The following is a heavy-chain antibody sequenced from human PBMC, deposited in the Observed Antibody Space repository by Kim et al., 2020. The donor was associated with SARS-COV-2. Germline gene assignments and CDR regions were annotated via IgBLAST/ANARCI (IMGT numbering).Heavy chain of an antibody. J-gene: IGHJ4*02. CDR3: AKFLATHNTNCGGDCNHYFDY. CDR1: GFTFSNYA. CDR2: IWYDGSNK. D-gene: IGHD2-21*01. Sequence: GGSLRLSCAASGFTFSNYAMNWVRQAPGKGLEWVAIIWYDGSNKYYADSIEGRFTISRDNSKNTLYLQMNSLRAEDTAVYYCAKFLATHNTNCGGDCNHYFDYWGQGTLVTVSS. V-gene: IGHV3-33*06.